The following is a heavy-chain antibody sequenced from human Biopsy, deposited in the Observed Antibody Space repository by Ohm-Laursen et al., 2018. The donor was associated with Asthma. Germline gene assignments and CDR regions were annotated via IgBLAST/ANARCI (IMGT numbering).Heavy chain of an antibody. J-gene: IGHJ3*02. CDR1: GFVFSQCG. Sequence: SSLRLSCAASGFVFSQCGMHRVRQGPGKGLEWVALVSSDGHNKYYEDSVKGRFTISRDNSRNRLYLQINRLTVEDSAVYFCARQSGQDYGDSSGFDIWGQGTKVAVSS. CDR3: ARQSGQDYGDSSGFDI. V-gene: IGHV3-30*03. CDR2: VSSDGHNK. D-gene: IGHD3-22*01.